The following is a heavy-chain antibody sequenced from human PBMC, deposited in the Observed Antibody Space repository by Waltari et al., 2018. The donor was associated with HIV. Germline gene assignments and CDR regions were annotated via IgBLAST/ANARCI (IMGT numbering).Heavy chain of an antibody. CDR1: GGSLTAFY. D-gene: IGHD3-10*01. Sequence: QVQLQQWGAGQLKASETLSLTCAVYGGSLTAFYWTWIRQCPGRGLEWIGEINQSGRSDFDPSLKSRVTIAIDPAKRQVSLTLKSVTAADTGVYYCARESRRRIRQGGINWFDPWGQGTPVNVLS. CDR2: INQSGRS. V-gene: IGHV4-34*01. CDR3: ARESRRRIRQGGINWFDP. J-gene: IGHJ5*02.